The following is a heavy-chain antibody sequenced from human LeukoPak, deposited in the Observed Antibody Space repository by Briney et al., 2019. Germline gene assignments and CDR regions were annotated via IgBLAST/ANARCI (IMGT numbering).Heavy chain of an antibody. CDR3: ARENGRDGYNPYGMDV. V-gene: IGHV1-18*01. CDR2: ISAYNDNT. D-gene: IGHD5-24*01. CDR1: GYTFTSYG. Sequence: ASVKVSCKASGYTFTSYGLSWVRQAPGHGLEWMGWISAYNDNTNYAQKLQGRVTMTTDTSTSTAYMEVRSLRSDDTAVYYCARENGRDGYNPYGMDVWGQGTTVTVSS. J-gene: IGHJ6*02.